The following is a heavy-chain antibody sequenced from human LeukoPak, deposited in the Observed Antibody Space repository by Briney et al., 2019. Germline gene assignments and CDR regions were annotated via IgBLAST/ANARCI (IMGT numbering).Heavy chain of an antibody. CDR3: ARGGCTRCSVDGKFDY. J-gene: IGHJ4*02. D-gene: IGHD2-2*01. CDR1: GFTFSNYW. CDR2: IKQDGSEK. V-gene: IGHV3-7*01. Sequence: GGSLRLSCAASGFTFSNYWMNWVRQAPGKGLEWVANIKQDGSEKYYVDSVKGRFTISRDNAKNSLYLQMNSLRAEDTAVYYCARGGCTRCSVDGKFDYWGQGTLVTVSS.